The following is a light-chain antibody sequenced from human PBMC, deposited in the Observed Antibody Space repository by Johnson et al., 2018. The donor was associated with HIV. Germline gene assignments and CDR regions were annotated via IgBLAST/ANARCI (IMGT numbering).Light chain of an antibody. J-gene: IGLJ1*01. CDR2: ESN. Sequence: SVLTQPPSVSAAPGQKVTISCSGSSSNIGNNYVSWYQQLPGTAPKLLIYESNKRPSGIPDRFSGSKSGTSATLGITGLQTGDEADYYCGTWDSSLTTSYVFGTGTKVIVV. CDR1: SSNIGNNY. V-gene: IGLV1-51*02. CDR3: GTWDSSLTTSYV.